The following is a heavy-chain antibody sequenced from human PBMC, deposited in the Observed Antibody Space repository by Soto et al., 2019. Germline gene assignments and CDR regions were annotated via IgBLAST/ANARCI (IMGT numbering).Heavy chain of an antibody. D-gene: IGHD3-22*01. Sequence: ASVKVSCKASGYTFTSYGISWVRQAPGQGLEWMGWISAYNGNTNYAQKLQGRVTMTTDTSTSTAYMELRSLRSDDTAVYYCARVAEAYDSSGYYWYFDYWGQGTLVTVSS. CDR3: ARVAEAYDSSGYYWYFDY. V-gene: IGHV1-18*01. J-gene: IGHJ4*02. CDR2: ISAYNGNT. CDR1: GYTFTSYG.